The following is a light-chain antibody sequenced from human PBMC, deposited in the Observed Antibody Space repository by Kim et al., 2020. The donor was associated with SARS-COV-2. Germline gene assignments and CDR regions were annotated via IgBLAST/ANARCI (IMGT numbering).Light chain of an antibody. J-gene: IGLJ3*02. CDR3: SSWVSINDQWV. CDR1: SLRNFS. CDR2: YKH. V-gene: IGLV3-19*01. Sequence: SSELTQDPAVSVALGQTVRITCHGDSLRNFSASWYQQMPGLAPVLVIYYKHNRPSGIPDRFSGSTSGNTASLTITGAQAEDEADYYCSSWVSINDQWVFG.